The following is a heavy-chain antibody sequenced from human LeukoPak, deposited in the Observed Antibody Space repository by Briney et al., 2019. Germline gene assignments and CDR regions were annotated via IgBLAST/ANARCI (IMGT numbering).Heavy chain of an antibody. D-gene: IGHD5-12*01. CDR1: GFTFSSYA. CDR2: ISYDGSNK. V-gene: IGHV3-30*04. Sequence: PGGSLRLSCAASGFTFSSYAMHWVRQAPGKGLEWVAVISYDGSNKYYADSVKGRFTISRDNSKNTLYLQMSSLRAEDTAVYYCAKDTVKVTTIRRVPHYMDVWGKGTTVTISS. CDR3: AKDTVKVTTIRRVPHYMDV. J-gene: IGHJ6*03.